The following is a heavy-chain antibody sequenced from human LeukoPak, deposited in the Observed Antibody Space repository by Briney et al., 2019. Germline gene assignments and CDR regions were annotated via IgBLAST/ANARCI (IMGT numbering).Heavy chain of an antibody. CDR1: GGSFSGYF. D-gene: IGHD3-3*01. CDR3: ARVLYDFWSGYYPYYFDY. V-gene: IGHV4-34*01. J-gene: IGHJ4*02. CDR2: INHSGST. Sequence: SETLSLTCAVYGGSFSGYFWTWIRQPPGKGLEWIGEINHSGSTNYNPSLKSRVTISVDTSKNEFSLKLSSVTAADTAVYYCARVLYDFWSGYYPYYFDYWGQGTLVTVSS.